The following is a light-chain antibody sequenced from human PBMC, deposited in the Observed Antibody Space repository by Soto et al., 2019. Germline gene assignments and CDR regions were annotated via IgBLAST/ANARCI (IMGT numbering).Light chain of an antibody. J-gene: IGLJ3*02. CDR2: RTN. Sequence: QTVVTQEPSLTVSPGGTVTLTCALTTGAVTSDYYPNWFQRKPGQALRTLIYRTNNKHSWTPAPFSGSLLGGKAALTLSGVQPEDEADYYCVLLCSGEWVFGGGTKLTVL. CDR1: TGAVTSDYY. V-gene: IGLV7-43*01. CDR3: VLLCSGEWV.